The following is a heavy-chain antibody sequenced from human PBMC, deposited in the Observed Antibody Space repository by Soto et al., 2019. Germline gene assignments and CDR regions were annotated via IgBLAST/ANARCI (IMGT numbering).Heavy chain of an antibody. CDR3: ARDFDYYDSSGYHYFDY. CDR2: IWYDGSNK. CDR1: GFTFSSYG. D-gene: IGHD3-22*01. J-gene: IGHJ4*02. V-gene: IGHV3-33*01. Sequence: GGSLRLSCAASGFTFSSYGMHWVRQAPGKGLEWVAVIWYDGSNKYYADSVKGRFAIPRDNSKNTLYLQMNSLRAEDTAVYYCARDFDYYDSSGYHYFDYWGQGTLVTVSS.